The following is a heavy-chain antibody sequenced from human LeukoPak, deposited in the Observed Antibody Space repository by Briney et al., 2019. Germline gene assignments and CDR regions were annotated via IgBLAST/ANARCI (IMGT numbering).Heavy chain of an antibody. J-gene: IGHJ5*02. CDR3: ARDSLLVGAGGWFDP. Sequence: GGSLRLSCAASGFTFSSYEMNWVRQAPGKGLEWVSYISSSGSTIYYADSVKGRFTISRDNAKNSLYLQMNSLRAEDTAVYYCARDSLLVGAGGWFDPWGQGTLVTVSS. CDR1: GFTFSSYE. CDR2: ISSSGSTI. D-gene: IGHD1-26*01. V-gene: IGHV3-48*03.